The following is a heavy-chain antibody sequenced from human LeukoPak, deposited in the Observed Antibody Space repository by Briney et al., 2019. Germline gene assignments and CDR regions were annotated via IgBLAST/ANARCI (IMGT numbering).Heavy chain of an antibody. CDR3: AREEWELPSNHIDY. J-gene: IGHJ4*02. CDR1: GYTFTGYY. CDR2: INPNSGGT. D-gene: IGHD1-26*01. Sequence: GASVKVSCKASGYTFTGYYMHWVRQAPGQGLEWMGWINPNSGGTNYAQKFQGRVTMTRDTSISTAYMELSRLRSDDTAVYYCAREEWELPSNHIDYWGQGTLVTVSS. V-gene: IGHV1-2*02.